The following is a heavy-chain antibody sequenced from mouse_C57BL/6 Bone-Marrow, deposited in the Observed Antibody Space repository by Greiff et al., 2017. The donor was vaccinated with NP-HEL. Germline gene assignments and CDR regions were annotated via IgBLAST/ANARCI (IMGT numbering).Heavy chain of an antibody. Sequence: QVQLQQSGAELVKPGASVKMSCKASGYTFTSYWITWVKQRPGQGLEWIGDIYPGSGSTNYNEKFKSKATLTVDTSSSTAYMQLSSLTSEDSAVYYCARASYYYGSPYYAMDYWGQGTSVTVSS. V-gene: IGHV1-55*01. J-gene: IGHJ4*01. CDR3: ARASYYYGSPYYAMDY. CDR1: GYTFTSYW. D-gene: IGHD1-1*01. CDR2: IYPGSGST.